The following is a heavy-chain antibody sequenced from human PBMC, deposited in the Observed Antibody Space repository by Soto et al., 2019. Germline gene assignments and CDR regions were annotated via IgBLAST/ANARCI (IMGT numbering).Heavy chain of an antibody. D-gene: IGHD6-19*01. CDR1: GYTFSSYG. CDR3: TRDQSSAFHH. Sequence: QVQLVESGGGVVQPGRSLRLSCAASGYTFSSYGMHWVRQAPGKGLEWVAVISSDGSKKYYVDSVKGRFTISRDDSKNTVYLKMNSLRGEDTAVYYCTRDQSSAFHHWGQGTLVTVSS. CDR2: ISSDGSKK. J-gene: IGHJ4*02. V-gene: IGHV3-30*03.